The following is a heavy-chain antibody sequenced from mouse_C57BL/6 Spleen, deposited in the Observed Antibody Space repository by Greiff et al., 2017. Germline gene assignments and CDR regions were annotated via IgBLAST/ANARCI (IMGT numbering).Heavy chain of an antibody. CDR1: GYTFTDYN. CDR3: AKGYRAWFAY. V-gene: IGHV1-22*01. CDR2: INPNNGGT. J-gene: IGHJ3*01. D-gene: IGHD2-14*01. Sequence: EVQLVESGPELVKPGASVKMSCKASGYTFTDYNMHWVKQSHGKSLEWIGYINPNNGGTSYNQKFKGKATLTVNKSSSTAYMELRSLTSEDSAVYYCAKGYRAWFAYWGQGTLVTVSA.